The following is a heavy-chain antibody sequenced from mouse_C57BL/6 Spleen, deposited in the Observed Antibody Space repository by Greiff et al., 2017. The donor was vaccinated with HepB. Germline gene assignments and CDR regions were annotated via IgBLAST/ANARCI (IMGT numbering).Heavy chain of an antibody. J-gene: IGHJ4*01. CDR3: TRDYYGSSYAMDY. D-gene: IGHD1-1*01. Sequence: QVQLQQSGAELVRPGASVTLSCKASGYTFTDYEMHWVKQTPVHGLEWIGAIDPETGGTAYNQKFKGKAILTADKSSSTAYMQLRSLTSEDSAVYYLTRDYYGSSYAMDYWGQGTSVTVSS. V-gene: IGHV1-15*01. CDR1: GYTFTDYE. CDR2: IDPETGGT.